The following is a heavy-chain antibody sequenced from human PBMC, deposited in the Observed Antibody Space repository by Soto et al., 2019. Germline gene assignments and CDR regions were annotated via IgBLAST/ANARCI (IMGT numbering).Heavy chain of an antibody. Sequence: EVLLLQSGGGLVQPGGSLRLSCAASGFTFGDYAMTWVRQAPGKGLEWVSDISTGDGDTHYADSVKGRFTTSRDNSQNTHYLQMSSLSAEDADVYYCAKGRTYFDFWGQGTLVTVSS. CDR2: ISTGDGDT. CDR3: AKGRTYFDF. J-gene: IGHJ4*02. CDR1: GFTFGDYA. V-gene: IGHV3-23*01.